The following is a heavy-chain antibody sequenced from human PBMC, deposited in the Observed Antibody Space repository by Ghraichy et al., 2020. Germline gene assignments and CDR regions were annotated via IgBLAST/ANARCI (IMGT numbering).Heavy chain of an antibody. V-gene: IGHV3-11*01. D-gene: IGHD3-9*01. CDR1: GFTFSDYY. J-gene: IGHJ4*02. Sequence: LTCAASGFTFSDYYMSLIRQAPGKGLEWVVYISNSGSTIYYADSVKGRFTISRDNAKNSLFLQMNSLRAEDTALYYCARVAYSRYDLLTGHQAANYFAFWGQGALVTVSS. CDR3: ARVAYSRYDLLTGHQAANYFAF. CDR2: ISNSGSTI.